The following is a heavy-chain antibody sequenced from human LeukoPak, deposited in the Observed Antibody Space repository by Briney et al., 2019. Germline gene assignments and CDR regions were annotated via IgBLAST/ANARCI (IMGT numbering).Heavy chain of an antibody. CDR3: ARGRFNYDILTGYYYYYYMDV. D-gene: IGHD3-9*01. Sequence: PSQTLSLTCTVSGGSISSGGYYWSWIRQPPGKGLEWIGEINHSGSTNYNPSLKSRVTISVDTSKNQFSLKLSSVTAADTAVYYCARGRFNYDILTGYYYYYYMDVWGKGTTVTVSS. V-gene: IGHV4-30-2*01. CDR2: INHSGST. J-gene: IGHJ6*03. CDR1: GGSISSGGYY.